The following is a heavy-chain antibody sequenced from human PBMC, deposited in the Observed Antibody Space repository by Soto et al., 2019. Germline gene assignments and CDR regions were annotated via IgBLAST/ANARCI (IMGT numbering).Heavy chain of an antibody. CDR2: IYYSGST. J-gene: IGHJ3*02. CDR1: GGSISSYY. D-gene: IGHD6-13*01. V-gene: IGHV4-59*13. Sequence: QVQLQESGPGLVKPSETLSLTCTVSGGSISSYYWSWIRQPPGKGLEWIGYIYYSGSTNYNPSLKGRVTISVDTSKNQFALKLSSVTAADTAVYYCARDIAAAGSVTDAFDIWGQGTMVTVSS. CDR3: ARDIAAAGSVTDAFDI.